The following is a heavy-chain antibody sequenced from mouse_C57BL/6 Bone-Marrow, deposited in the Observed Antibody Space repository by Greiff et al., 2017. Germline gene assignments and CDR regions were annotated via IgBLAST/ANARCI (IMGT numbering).Heavy chain of an antibody. CDR2: INPNNGGT. V-gene: IGHV1-26*01. Sequence: EVQLQQSGPELVKPGASVKISCKASGYTFTDYYMNWVKQSHGKSLEWIGDINPNNGGTSYNQKFKGKATLTVDKSSSTAYMELRSLTSEDSAVYYCARGEYGYDGDYWGKGTTLTVSS. CDR1: GYTFTDYY. D-gene: IGHD2-2*01. J-gene: IGHJ2*01. CDR3: ARGEYGYDGDY.